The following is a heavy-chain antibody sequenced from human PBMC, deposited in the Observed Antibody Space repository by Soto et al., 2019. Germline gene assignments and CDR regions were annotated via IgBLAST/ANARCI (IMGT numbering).Heavy chain of an antibody. Sequence: EVQLVESGGGLVQPGGSLRLSCAASGFTFSSYDMHWVRQATGKGLEWVSAIGTAGDTYYPGSVKGRFTISRENAKNYLYLQMNSLRAGDTAVYYCARALPYCSGGSCTPGRYGMDVWGQGTTVTVSS. V-gene: IGHV3-13*01. J-gene: IGHJ6*02. CDR2: IGTAGDT. CDR1: GFTFSSYD. CDR3: ARALPYCSGGSCTPGRYGMDV. D-gene: IGHD2-15*01.